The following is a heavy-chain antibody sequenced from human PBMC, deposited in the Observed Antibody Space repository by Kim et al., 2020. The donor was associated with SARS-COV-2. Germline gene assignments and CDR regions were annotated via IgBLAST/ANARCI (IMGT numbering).Heavy chain of an antibody. CDR3: ARDYYGSGSKWNYFDY. D-gene: IGHD3-10*01. J-gene: IGHJ4*02. V-gene: IGHV4-31*02. Sequence: LKSRVTISVDTSKNQFSLKLSSVTAADTAVYYCARDYYGSGSKWNYFDYWGQGTLVTVSS.